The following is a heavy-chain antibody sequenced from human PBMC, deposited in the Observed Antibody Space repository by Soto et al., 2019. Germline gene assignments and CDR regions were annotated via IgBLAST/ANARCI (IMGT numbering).Heavy chain of an antibody. D-gene: IGHD4-17*01. V-gene: IGHV1-69*13. Sequence: SVKVSCKASGGTFSSYAISWVRQAPGQGLEWMGGIIPIFGTANYAQKFQGRVTITADESTSTAYMELSSLRSEDTAVYYCARARTTVGYYYYYGMDVWGQGSSVTVSS. CDR3: ARARTTVGYYYYYGMDV. CDR2: IIPIFGTA. CDR1: GGTFSSYA. J-gene: IGHJ6*02.